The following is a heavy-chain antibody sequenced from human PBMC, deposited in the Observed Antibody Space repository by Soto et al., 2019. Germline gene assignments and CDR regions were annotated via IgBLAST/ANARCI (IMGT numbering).Heavy chain of an antibody. CDR1: GGSFSGYY. CDR3: ARGRIQLWLSVYYGMDV. Sequence: SETLSLTCAVYGGSFSGYYWSWIRQPPGKGLEWIGEINHSGSTNYNPSLKSRVTISVDTSKNQFSPKLSSVTAADTAVYYCARGRIQLWLSVYYGMDVWGQGTTVTVSS. J-gene: IGHJ6*02. CDR2: INHSGST. V-gene: IGHV4-34*01. D-gene: IGHD5-18*01.